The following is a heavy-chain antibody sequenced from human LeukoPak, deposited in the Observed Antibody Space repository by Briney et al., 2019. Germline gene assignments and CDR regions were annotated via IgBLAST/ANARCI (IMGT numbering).Heavy chain of an antibody. V-gene: IGHV3-21*01. Sequence: GGSLRLSCAASGFTFSSYDMNWVRQPPGKGLEWVSSISSSSSYIYYADSVKGRFTISRDNAKNSLYLQMNSLRAEDTAVYYCARVLEMATIGPGPSDYWGQGTLVTVSS. CDR1: GFTFSSYD. CDR3: ARVLEMATIGPGPSDY. D-gene: IGHD5-24*01. J-gene: IGHJ4*02. CDR2: ISSSSSYI.